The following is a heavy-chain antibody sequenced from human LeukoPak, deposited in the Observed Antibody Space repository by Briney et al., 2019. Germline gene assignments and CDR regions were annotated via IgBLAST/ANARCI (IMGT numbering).Heavy chain of an antibody. CDR2: IYYSGST. D-gene: IGHD4/OR15-4a*01. CDR3: ARGDYRAAFDI. J-gene: IGHJ3*02. V-gene: IGHV4-59*01. Sequence: PSETLSLTCTVSGGSISSYYWSWIRQPPGKGLEWIGYIYYSGSTNYNPSLKSRVTISVDTSKNQFSLKLSSVTAADTAMYYCARGDYRAAFDIWGQGTMVTVSS. CDR1: GGSISSYY.